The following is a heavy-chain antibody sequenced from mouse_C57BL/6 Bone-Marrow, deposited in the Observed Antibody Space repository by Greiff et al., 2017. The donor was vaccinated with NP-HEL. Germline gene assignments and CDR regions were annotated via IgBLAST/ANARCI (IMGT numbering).Heavy chain of an antibody. CDR2: ISSGSSTI. Sequence: EVKVEESGGGLVKPGGSLKLSCAASGFTFSDYGMHWVRQAPEKGLEWVAYISSGSSTIYYADTVKGRFTISRDNAKNTLFLQMTSLRSEDTAMYYCARMGYYLFYWYFDVWGTGTTVTVSS. CDR1: GFTFSDYG. V-gene: IGHV5-17*01. CDR3: ARMGYYLFYWYFDV. J-gene: IGHJ1*03. D-gene: IGHD2-3*01.